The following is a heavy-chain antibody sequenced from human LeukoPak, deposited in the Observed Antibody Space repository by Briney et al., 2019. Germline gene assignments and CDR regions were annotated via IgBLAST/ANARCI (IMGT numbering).Heavy chain of an antibody. CDR2: IKHDGSEK. D-gene: IGHD1-26*01. J-gene: IGHJ6*03. CDR3: AKDSLVGATNYYYYMDV. Sequence: GGSLRLSCAASGFTFSTYWMSWVRQAPGKGLEWVANIKHDGSEKYYVDSVKGRFTISRDNAKNSLYLQMNSLRAEDTAVYYCAKDSLVGATNYYYYMDVWGKGTTVTVSS. CDR1: GFTFSTYW. V-gene: IGHV3-7*01.